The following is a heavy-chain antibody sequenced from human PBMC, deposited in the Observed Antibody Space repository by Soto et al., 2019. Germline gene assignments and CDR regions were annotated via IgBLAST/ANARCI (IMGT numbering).Heavy chain of an antibody. CDR2: ISAYTGNT. CDR3: ATVAPPGSDYSYSGMDV. V-gene: IGHV1-18*01. CDR1: GYIF. D-gene: IGHD6-13*01. Sequence: QVQLVQSGAEVKKPGASVKVSCQTSGYIFISWLRQAPGQGLECMGWISAYTGNTNYAQKLQGRVTMSTDASTGTAYMELRGLTSDDTAVYYCATVAPPGSDYSYSGMDVWGQGTTVTVS. J-gene: IGHJ6*02.